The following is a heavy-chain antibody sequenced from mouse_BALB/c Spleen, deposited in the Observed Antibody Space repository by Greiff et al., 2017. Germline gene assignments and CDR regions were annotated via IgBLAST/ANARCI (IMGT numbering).Heavy chain of an antibody. V-gene: IGHV5-6-4*01. D-gene: IGHD2-3*01. J-gene: IGHJ3*01. Sequence: EVKLQESGGGLVKSGGSLKLSCAASGFTFSSYTMSWVRQTPEQRLEWVATISSGGSYTYYPDSVKGRFTISRDNAENTRYLQMSSLKSEDTAMYYCTSKGGWFPDGGFAYWGQGALVTVSA. CDR2: ISSGGSYT. CDR1: GFTFSSYT. CDR3: TSKGGWFPDGGFAY.